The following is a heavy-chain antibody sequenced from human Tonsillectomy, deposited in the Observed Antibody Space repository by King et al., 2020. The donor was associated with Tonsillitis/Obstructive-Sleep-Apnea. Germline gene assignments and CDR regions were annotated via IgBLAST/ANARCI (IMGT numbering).Heavy chain of an antibody. CDR3: ARGPAFTMVRGLIDYYYYYMDV. J-gene: IGHJ6*03. D-gene: IGHD3-10*01. CDR1: GFTFSSYA. V-gene: IGHV3-30*04. Sequence: VQLVESGGGVVQPGRSLRLSCAASGFTFSSYAIHWVRQAPGKGLEGVAVISYDGSNKYYADSVKGRFTISRDNSKTTLYLQMNSLRAEDTAVYYCARGPAFTMVRGLIDYYYYYMDVWGKGTTVTVSS. CDR2: ISYDGSNK.